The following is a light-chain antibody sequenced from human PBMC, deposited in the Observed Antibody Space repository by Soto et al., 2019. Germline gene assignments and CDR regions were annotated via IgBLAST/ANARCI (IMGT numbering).Light chain of an antibody. V-gene: IGKV1D-12*01. CDR2: AAS. J-gene: IGKJ4*01. CDR3: QQANSFPIT. Sequence: DIQMTQSPSSVSASVGDRVTITCRASQDISNWLAWYQQKPGKAPKLLIYAASSLQSGVPSRFIGSGSGADVTLTISSLQPEDFATYYCQQANSFPITFGGGTKVEIK. CDR1: QDISNW.